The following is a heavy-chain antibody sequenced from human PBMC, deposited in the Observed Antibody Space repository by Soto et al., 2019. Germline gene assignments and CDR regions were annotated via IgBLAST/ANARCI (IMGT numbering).Heavy chain of an antibody. J-gene: IGHJ5*02. CDR2: IDPSDSYT. CDR3: ARVVTGVRYFDWLSYTDWFDP. V-gene: IGHV5-10-1*03. D-gene: IGHD3-9*01. CDR1: GYSFTSYW. Sequence: EVQLVQSGAEVKKPGESLRISCKGSGYSFTSYWISWVRQMPGKGLEWMGSIDPSDSYTNYSPSFQGHVTISADKSISTAYLQWSSLKASDTAMYYCARVVTGVRYFDWLSYTDWFDPWGQGTLVTVSS.